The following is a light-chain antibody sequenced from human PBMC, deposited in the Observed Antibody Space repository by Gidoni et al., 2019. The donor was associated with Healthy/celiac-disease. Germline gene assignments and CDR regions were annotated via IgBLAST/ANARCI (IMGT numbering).Light chain of an antibody. CDR3: QQRSNWPPWT. CDR1: QSVSSY. J-gene: IGKJ1*01. V-gene: IGKV3-11*01. Sequence: EIVLTHSPATLSLSPGDIATRSCRASQSVSSYLACYQQKPGQAPRLLIYDASNRATGIPARFSDSGSGTDFTLTISRLEPEDFAVYYCQQRSNWPPWTFGQGTRVEIK. CDR2: DAS.